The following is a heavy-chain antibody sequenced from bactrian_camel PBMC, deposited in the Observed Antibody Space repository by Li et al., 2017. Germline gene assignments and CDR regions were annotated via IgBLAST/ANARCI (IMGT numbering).Heavy chain of an antibody. CDR3: AAGRKWEGSHCVPDN. J-gene: IGHJ4*01. Sequence: HVQLVESGGDSVQTGGSLRLACTATGRYINMHCLGWARQAPEKEREWVAAVGIDSNTGVADSVKDRFAVSRHGNDLYLQMTSLQPDDTAMYYCAAGRKWEGSHCVPDNWGQGTQVTVS. CDR1: GRYINMHC. CDR2: VGIDSNT. V-gene: IGHV3S53*01. D-gene: IGHD3*01.